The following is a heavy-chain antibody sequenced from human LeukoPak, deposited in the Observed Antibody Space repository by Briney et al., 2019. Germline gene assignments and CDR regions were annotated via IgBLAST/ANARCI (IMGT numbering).Heavy chain of an antibody. Sequence: KPSQTLSLTCTVSGGSISSGSYYWSWIRQPAGKGLEYFGRIYTSGSTNYNPSLKSRVTISVDTSKNHFSLKLSSVTAADTAVYYCARDQTYSGSGIYTYFDYWGQGILVTVSS. CDR2: IYTSGST. V-gene: IGHV4-61*02. CDR1: GGSISSGSYY. CDR3: ARDQTYSGSGIYTYFDY. D-gene: IGHD3-10*01. J-gene: IGHJ4*02.